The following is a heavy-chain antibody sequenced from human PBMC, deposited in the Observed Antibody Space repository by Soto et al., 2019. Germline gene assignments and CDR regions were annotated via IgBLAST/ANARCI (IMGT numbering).Heavy chain of an antibody. V-gene: IGHV4-34*01. J-gene: IGHJ5*02. Sequence: PSETLSLTCAVYGGSFSGYYWSWIGQPPGKGLEWIGEINHSGSTNYNPSLKSRVTISVDTSKNQFSLKLSSVTAADTAVYYCASRRSVVVPAAIWDWFDPWGQGTLVTVSS. CDR2: INHSGST. CDR3: ASRRSVVVPAAIWDWFDP. D-gene: IGHD2-2*01. CDR1: GGSFSGYY.